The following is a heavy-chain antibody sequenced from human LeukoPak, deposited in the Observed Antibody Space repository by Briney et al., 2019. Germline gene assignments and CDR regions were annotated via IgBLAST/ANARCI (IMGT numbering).Heavy chain of an antibody. CDR2: ISGSGGST. Sequence: GGSLRLSCAASGFTFSSYAMSWVRQAPGKGLEWVSAISGSGGSTYYADSVKGRFTISRDNSKNTLYLQMNSLRAEDTAVYYCAKLLLHYDFWSGYPDDAFDIWGQGTMVTVSS. CDR3: AKLLLHYDFWSGYPDDAFDI. CDR1: GFTFSSYA. D-gene: IGHD3-3*01. J-gene: IGHJ3*02. V-gene: IGHV3-23*01.